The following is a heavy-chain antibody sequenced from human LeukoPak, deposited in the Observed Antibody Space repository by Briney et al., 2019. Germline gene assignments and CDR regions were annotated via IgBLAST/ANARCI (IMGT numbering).Heavy chain of an antibody. V-gene: IGHV4-34*01. CDR2: INHSGST. D-gene: IGHD4-11*01. J-gene: IGHJ4*02. CDR3: AASNDPADLFDY. CDR1: GGSFSGYY. Sequence: SETLSLTCAVYGGSFSGYYWSWIRQPPGKGLEWIGEINHSGSTDYNPSLKSRVTISVDTSKNQFSLKLSSVTAADTAVYYCAASNDPADLFDYWGQGTLVTVSS.